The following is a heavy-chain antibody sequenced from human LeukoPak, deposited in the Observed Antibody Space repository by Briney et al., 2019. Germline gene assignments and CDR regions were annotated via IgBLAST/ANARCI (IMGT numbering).Heavy chain of an antibody. CDR1: GFTFSRYW. CDR2: IKQDGSEK. CDR3: ARDGWSPDY. V-gene: IGHV3-7*01. J-gene: IGHJ4*02. Sequence: GGSLRLSCAASGFTFSRYWMSWVRQASGKGLEWVANIKQDGSEKYYVDSVKGRFTISRDNARSSLYLQMNSLRAEDTAVYYRARDGWSPDYWGQGTLVTVSS.